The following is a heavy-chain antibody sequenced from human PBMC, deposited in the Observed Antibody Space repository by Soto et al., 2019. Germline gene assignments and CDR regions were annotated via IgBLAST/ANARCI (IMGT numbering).Heavy chain of an antibody. CDR2: IYYSGST. V-gene: IGHV4-59*01. Sequence: SETLSLTCNVSGGSISSYYWSWIRQPPGKGLEWIGYIYYSGSTNYNPSLKSRVTISVDTSKNQFSLKLSSVTAADTAVYYCARDVSSSWFDYWGQGTLVTVSS. CDR3: ARDVSSSWFDY. CDR1: GGSISSYY. J-gene: IGHJ4*02. D-gene: IGHD6-13*01.